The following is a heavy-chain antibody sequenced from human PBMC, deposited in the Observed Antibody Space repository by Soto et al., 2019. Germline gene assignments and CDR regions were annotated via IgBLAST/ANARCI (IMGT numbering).Heavy chain of an antibody. J-gene: IGHJ4*02. V-gene: IGHV1-2*04. CDR1: GYTFTGYY. CDR2: INPNSGGT. CDR3: ARSVKYYDFWSGYDLFDV. Sequence: GASVKVSCKASGYTFTGYYMHWVRQAPGQGLEWMGWINPNSGGTNYAQKFQGWVTMTRDTSISTAYMELSRLRSDDTAVYYCARSVKYYDFWSGYDLFDVWGQGTRVTVAS. D-gene: IGHD3-3*01.